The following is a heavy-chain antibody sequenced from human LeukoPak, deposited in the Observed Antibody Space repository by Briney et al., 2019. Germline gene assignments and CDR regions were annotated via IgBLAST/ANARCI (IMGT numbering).Heavy chain of an antibody. D-gene: IGHD5-24*01. J-gene: IGHJ4*02. CDR1: RGSISTYY. Sequence: PSETLSLTCTVSRGSISTYYWSWIRQPAGKGLEWIGRIYSSGSTNYNASLKSRVTMSVDTSKNQFSLKLSSVTAADTAVYYCAREVSARDGSLGRPFDYWGQGTLVTVSS. CDR2: IYSSGST. V-gene: IGHV4-4*07. CDR3: AREVSARDGSLGRPFDY.